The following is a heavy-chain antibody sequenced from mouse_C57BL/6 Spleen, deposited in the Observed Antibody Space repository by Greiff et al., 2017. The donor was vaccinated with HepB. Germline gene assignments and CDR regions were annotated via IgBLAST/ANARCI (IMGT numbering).Heavy chain of an antibody. CDR2: IRLKSDNYAT. V-gene: IGHV6-3*01. Sequence: EVQLQESGGGLVQPGGSMKLSCVASGFTFSNYWMNWVRQSPEKGLEWVAQIRLKSDNYATHYAESVKGRFTISRDDSKSSVYLQMNNLRAEDTGIYCCTYDYDEGGFDYWGQGTTLTVSS. D-gene: IGHD2-4*01. J-gene: IGHJ2*01. CDR1: GFTFSNYW. CDR3: TYDYDEGGFDY.